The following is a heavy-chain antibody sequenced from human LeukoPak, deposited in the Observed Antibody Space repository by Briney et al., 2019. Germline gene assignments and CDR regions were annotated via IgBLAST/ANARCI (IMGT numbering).Heavy chain of an antibody. V-gene: IGHV1-2*02. CDR1: GYSFTAYY. Sequence: SVKVSCMASGYSFTAYYIHWVRQAPGQGLEWMGWMNPKSPGTNYAQQFQGRVTMTRDTSISTAYMELSSLTSDDSAVYYCARDPAQSYYTDGWGIGTTVTVSS. CDR2: MNPKSPGT. J-gene: IGHJ6*03. CDR3: ARDPAQSYYTDG.